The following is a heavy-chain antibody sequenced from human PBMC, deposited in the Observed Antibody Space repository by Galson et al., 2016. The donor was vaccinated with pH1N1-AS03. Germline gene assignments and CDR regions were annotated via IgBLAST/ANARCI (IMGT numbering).Heavy chain of an antibody. V-gene: IGHV4-34*01. Sequence: ETLSLTCAVYGGSVSGYGWSWIRQSPGKGLEWIGEVIHGGSIIYNPSLTSRVTISGDTSRNPFSLQLNSVTAADTAVYYCARGRIVVGVVGPGRVRDYFDPWGQGTLVTVSS. J-gene: IGHJ5*02. CDR1: GGSVSGYG. CDR3: ARGRIVVGVVGPGRVRDYFDP. D-gene: IGHD3-22*01. CDR2: VIHGGSI.